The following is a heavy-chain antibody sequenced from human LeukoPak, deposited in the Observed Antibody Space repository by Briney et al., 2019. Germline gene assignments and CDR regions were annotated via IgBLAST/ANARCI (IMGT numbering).Heavy chain of an antibody. D-gene: IGHD6-13*01. CDR1: GFTFSSYS. J-gene: IGHJ6*02. CDR2: ISSSSSYI. V-gene: IGHV3-21*01. Sequence: PGGSLRLSCAASGFTFSSYSMNWVRQAPGKGLEWVSSISSSSSYIYYADSVKGRFTISRDNAKNSLYLQMNGLRAEDTAVYYCARGQQLVIYRSGMDVWGQGTTVTVSS. CDR3: ARGQQLVIYRSGMDV.